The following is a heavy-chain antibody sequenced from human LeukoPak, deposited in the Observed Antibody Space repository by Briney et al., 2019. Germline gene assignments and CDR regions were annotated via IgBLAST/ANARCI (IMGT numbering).Heavy chain of an antibody. D-gene: IGHD1-14*01. CDR1: GFTFSRFP. CDR2: ITGGGDSI. V-gene: IGHV3-23*01. Sequence: GGSLRLSCAASGFTFSRFPMSWLRQAPGKVLEWVSAITGGGDSIYYADSVKGRFTISRDNSKNTLYLQMNSLRAEDTAVYYCASTEGGRHYYYGMDVWGQGTTVTVSS. CDR3: ASTEGGRHYYYGMDV. J-gene: IGHJ6*02.